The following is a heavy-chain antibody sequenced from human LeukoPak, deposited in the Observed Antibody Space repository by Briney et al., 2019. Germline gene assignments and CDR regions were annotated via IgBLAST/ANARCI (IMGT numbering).Heavy chain of an antibody. CDR3: ARGLGYSYDPVDY. J-gene: IGHJ4*02. V-gene: IGHV4-34*01. CDR1: GGSFSGYY. CDR2: INHSGST. D-gene: IGHD5-18*01. Sequence: SETLSLTCAVYGGSFSGYYWSWIRQPPGKGLEWIGEINHSGSTNYNPSLKSRVTISVDTSKNQFSLKLSSVTAADTAVYYCARGLGYSYDPVDYWGQGTLVTVSS.